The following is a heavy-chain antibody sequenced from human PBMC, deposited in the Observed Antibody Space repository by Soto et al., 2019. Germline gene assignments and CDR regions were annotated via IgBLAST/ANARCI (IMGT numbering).Heavy chain of an antibody. CDR3: ARDAFYDSSGYYYPNWFDP. CDR1: GFTFSSYS. J-gene: IGHJ5*02. CDR2: SSSSSSTI. Sequence: PGGSLRLSCAASGFTFSSYSMNWVRQAPGKGLEWVSYSSSSSSTIYYADSVKGRFTISRDNAKNSLYLQMNSLRDEDTAVYYCARDAFYDSSGYYYPNWFDPWGQGTLVTVSS. V-gene: IGHV3-48*02. D-gene: IGHD3-22*01.